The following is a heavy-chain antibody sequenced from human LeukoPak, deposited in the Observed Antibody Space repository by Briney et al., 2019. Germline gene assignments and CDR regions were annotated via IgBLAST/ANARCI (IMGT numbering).Heavy chain of an antibody. D-gene: IGHD6-19*01. V-gene: IGHV3-23*01. J-gene: IGHJ6*03. CDR1: GFTFSSYA. CDR3: AKVAVAAYQDYYYYMDV. Sequence: PGGSLRLSCAASGFTFSSYAMSWVRQAPGKGLEWVSAISGSGGSTYYADSVKGRFTIYRDNSKNTLYLQMNSLRAEDTAVYYCAKVAVAAYQDYYYYMDVWGKGTTVTVSS. CDR2: ISGSGGST.